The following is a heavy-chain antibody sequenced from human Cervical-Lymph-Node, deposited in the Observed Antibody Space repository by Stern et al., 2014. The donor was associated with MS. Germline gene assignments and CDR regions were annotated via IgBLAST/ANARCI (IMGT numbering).Heavy chain of an antibody. V-gene: IGHV3-53*01. Sequence: EVQLVESGGGVIQPGGSLRLSCTASGFTVSRDYMTWVRQAQGKGLEWVSLITNVGSTFYTDSVKGRCTISRDDSKNTVYLHMTILRAEDTAMYYCARDTSSPERSDWWGQGTLVTVSS. CDR1: GFTVSRDY. J-gene: IGHJ4*02. CDR3: ARDTSSPERSDW. D-gene: IGHD1-1*01. CDR2: ITNVGST.